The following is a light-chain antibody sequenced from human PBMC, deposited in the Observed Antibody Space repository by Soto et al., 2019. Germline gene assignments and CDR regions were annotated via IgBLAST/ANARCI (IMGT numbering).Light chain of an antibody. Sequence: DIQMTQSPSRLSASVGDRVTITCRASQSIRRWLAWYQQKPGKDPKLLIYNASSLESGVPSRISGSGTGTEFTLTISSLRPGGFATYYCQQYNSYPVTFGQGTKVDIK. J-gene: IGKJ1*01. CDR3: QQYNSYPVT. V-gene: IGKV1-5*03. CDR2: NAS. CDR1: QSIRRW.